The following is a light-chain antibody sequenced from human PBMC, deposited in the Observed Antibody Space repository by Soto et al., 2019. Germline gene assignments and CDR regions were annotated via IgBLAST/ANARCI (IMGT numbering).Light chain of an antibody. CDR1: QSISTY. Sequence: DIQMTQSPSSLSASVGDRVTITCRASQSISTYLHWYQQKLGKAPKLLIYGASNLQSGVPSRFSGSGSGTDFTLTISSLQPEDFATYYCQQSYNTPITFGQGTRLEN. CDR2: GAS. V-gene: IGKV1-39*01. CDR3: QQSYNTPIT. J-gene: IGKJ5*01.